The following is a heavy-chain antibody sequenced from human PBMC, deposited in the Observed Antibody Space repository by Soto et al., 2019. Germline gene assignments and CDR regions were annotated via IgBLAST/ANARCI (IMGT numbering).Heavy chain of an antibody. CDR1: SGPSSSHN. J-gene: IGHJ6*02. CDR2: VYNTGGT. CDR3: VRQGIGSLHGLVDV. V-gene: IGHV4-59*08. Sequence: QVQLQQSGPGLVKPSETLSLTCTVSSGPSSSHNWGWIRQSPGRGLEWIGYVYNTGGTSYNPSLKSRCTISADTSANHISLTLSFVTAADTAIYYCVRQGIGSLHGLVDVWGQGTTVSVSS. D-gene: IGHD1-26*01.